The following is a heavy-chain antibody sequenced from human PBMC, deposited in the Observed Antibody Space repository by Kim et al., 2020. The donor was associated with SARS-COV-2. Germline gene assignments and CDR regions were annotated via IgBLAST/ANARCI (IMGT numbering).Heavy chain of an antibody. J-gene: IGHJ4*02. CDR1: GGSISGSY. D-gene: IGHD1-1*01. CDR3: ARGGTTFDY. Sequence: SETLSLTCTVSGGSISGSYWSWLRQPPGKGLEWIGYVYYIGTTNYIPSLKSRVTILVDTSKNQFSLKLNSVTAADTAVYYCARGGTTFDYWGQGTLVTVSS. V-gene: IGHV4-59*01. CDR2: VYYIGTT.